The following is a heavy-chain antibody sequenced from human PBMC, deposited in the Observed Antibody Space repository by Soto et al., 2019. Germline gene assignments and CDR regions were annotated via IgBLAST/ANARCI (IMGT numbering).Heavy chain of an antibody. J-gene: IGHJ6*02. CDR1: GFTFSSFA. CDR2: ISYDGSNN. CDR3: ARDLPTAAIGYSYYGMDV. D-gene: IGHD2-2*01. V-gene: IGHV3-30-3*01. Sequence: QVQLVESGGGVVQPGRSLRLSCAASGFTFSSFAMHWVRQAPGKGLAWVAVISYDGSNNYYADSVKGRFTISRDNSKNTLYLQTNSLRAEDTAVYYCARDLPTAAIGYSYYGMDVWGQGTTVTVSS.